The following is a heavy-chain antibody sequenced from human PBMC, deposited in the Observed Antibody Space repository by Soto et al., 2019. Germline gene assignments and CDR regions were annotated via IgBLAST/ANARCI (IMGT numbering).Heavy chain of an antibody. CDR3: ARESGGATATLDYYYFYMDV. Sequence: QVQLLQSGAEVKEPGASVTVSCRAAGDRFTDYYMHWVRQAPGQGLEWMGWINTNSGFTKYAQKSQVWITMTRDTSSRTAYMQLSRLRFDDTAIYYCARESGGATATLDYYYFYMDVWGTGTTVNVSS. CDR2: INTNSGFT. V-gene: IGHV1-2*04. J-gene: IGHJ6*03. D-gene: IGHD2-15*01. CDR1: GDRFTDYY.